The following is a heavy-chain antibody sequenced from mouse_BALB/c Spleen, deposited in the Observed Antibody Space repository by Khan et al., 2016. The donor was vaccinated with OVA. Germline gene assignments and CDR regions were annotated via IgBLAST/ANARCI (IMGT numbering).Heavy chain of an antibody. CDR3: ARDDYFVGDAMDY. V-gene: IGHV1S56*01. CDR1: GYTFTTYY. D-gene: IGHD2-4*01. CDR2: IYPGNVNT. J-gene: IGHJ4*01. Sequence: QVQLKQSGPELVKPGASVRISCKAAGYTFTTYYIHWVRQRPGQGLEWIGWIYPGNVNTKYNERFKGKATLTADKSSSTAYIHLSSLTSEDSAVYFRARDDYFVGDAMDYWGQGTSVTVSS.